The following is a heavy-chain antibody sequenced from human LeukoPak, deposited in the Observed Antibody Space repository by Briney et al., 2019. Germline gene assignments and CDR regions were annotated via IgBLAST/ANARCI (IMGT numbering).Heavy chain of an antibody. CDR2: INHSGST. V-gene: IGHV4-34*01. CDR1: GGSFSGYY. D-gene: IGHD2-8*01. Sequence: PSETLSLTCAVYGGSFSGYYWSWIRQPPGKGLDWIGEINHSGSTNYNPSLKSRVTISVDTSKNQFSLKLSSVTAADRAVYYCAKEGPPGGFKYAFPRHYYYYMDVWGKGTTVTVSS. J-gene: IGHJ6*03. CDR3: AKEGPPGGFKYAFPRHYYYYMDV.